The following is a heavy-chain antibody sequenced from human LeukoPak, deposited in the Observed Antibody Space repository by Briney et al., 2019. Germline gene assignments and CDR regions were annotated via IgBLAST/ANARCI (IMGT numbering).Heavy chain of an antibody. CDR2: IYYSGST. D-gene: IGHD3-22*01. CDR1: VGSLSSSSYY. J-gene: IGHJ4*02. CDR3: ARQYYYDSSGYYLDY. V-gene: IGHV4-39*01. Sequence: PSETLSLTCTVSVGSLSSSSYYWGWLRQPPGKGLEWIGCIYYSGSTYYNPSLKSRVTISVDTSKHQFSLKLSSVTAADTAVYYCARQYYYDSSGYYLDYWGQGTLVTVS.